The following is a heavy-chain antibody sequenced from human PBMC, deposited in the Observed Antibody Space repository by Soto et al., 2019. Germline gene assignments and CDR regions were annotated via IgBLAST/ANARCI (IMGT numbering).Heavy chain of an antibody. D-gene: IGHD2-2*01. CDR2: IYYSGST. V-gene: IGHV4-30-4*01. CDR3: AREDCRSTSCSYSTGSYYFDY. J-gene: IGHJ4*02. Sequence: QVQLQESGPGLVKPSQTLSLTCTVSGGSIRSGDYYWSWIRQSPGKGLEWIGYIYYSGSTYYNPSLKSRIPMSVDTSKSQFSLNLSSVTAADTAVYYCAREDCRSTSCSYSTGSYYFDYWGQGTLVTLSS. CDR1: GGSIRSGDYY.